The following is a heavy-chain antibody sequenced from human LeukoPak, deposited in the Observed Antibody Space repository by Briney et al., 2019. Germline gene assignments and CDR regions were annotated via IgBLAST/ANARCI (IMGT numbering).Heavy chain of an antibody. CDR2: ISGDGVST. J-gene: IGHJ4*02. CDR1: GLPIGDFA. CDR3: ARESGKFDY. Sequence: GGSLRLSCVASGLPIGDFAMHWVRQAPGQGLEWVSLISGDGVSTFLADSVKGRFSISRDNSKNSLFLEMSSLRTEDTAMYYCARESGKFDYWGQGTLVAVSS. V-gene: IGHV3-43*02.